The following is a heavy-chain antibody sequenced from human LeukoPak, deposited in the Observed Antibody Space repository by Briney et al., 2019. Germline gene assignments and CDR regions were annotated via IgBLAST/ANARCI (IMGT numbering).Heavy chain of an antibody. CDR3: ARGVKYYDRIDY. J-gene: IGHJ4*02. V-gene: IGHV4-59*01. CDR2: IYYSGST. Sequence: ASETLSLTCTVSGGSISSYYWSWIRQPPGKGLEWIGYIYYSGSTNYNPSLKSRVTISVDTSKNQFSLKLSSVTAADTAVYYCARGVKYYDRIDYWGQGTLVTVSS. CDR1: GGSISSYY. D-gene: IGHD3-22*01.